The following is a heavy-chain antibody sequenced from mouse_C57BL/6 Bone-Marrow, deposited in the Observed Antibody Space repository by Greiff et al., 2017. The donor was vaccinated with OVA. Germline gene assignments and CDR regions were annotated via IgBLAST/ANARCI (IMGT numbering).Heavy chain of an antibody. CDR1: GYTFTSYG. CDR3: ARRQLYGNYVDWYFDV. CDR2: IYPRSGNT. J-gene: IGHJ1*03. D-gene: IGHD2-1*01. V-gene: IGHV1-81*01. Sequence: VQGVESGAELARPGASVKLSCKASGYTFTSYGISWVKQSTGQGLEWIGEIYPRSGNTYYNEKFKGKATLTADKSSSTAYMELRSLTSEDSAVYFCARRQLYGNYVDWYFDVWGTGTTVTVSS.